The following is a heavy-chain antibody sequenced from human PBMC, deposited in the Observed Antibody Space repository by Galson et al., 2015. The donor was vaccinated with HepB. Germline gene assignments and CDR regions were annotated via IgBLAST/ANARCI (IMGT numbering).Heavy chain of an antibody. V-gene: IGHV4-39*07. CDR2: IYYSGST. Sequence: ETLSLTCTVSGGSISSSSYYWGWIRQPPGKGLEWIGSIYYSGSTYYNPSLKSRVTISVDTSKNQFSLKLSSVTAADTAVYYCARGITGIFSEYYMDVWGKGTTVTVSS. CDR1: GGSISSSSYY. J-gene: IGHJ6*03. D-gene: IGHD1-20*01. CDR3: ARGITGIFSEYYMDV.